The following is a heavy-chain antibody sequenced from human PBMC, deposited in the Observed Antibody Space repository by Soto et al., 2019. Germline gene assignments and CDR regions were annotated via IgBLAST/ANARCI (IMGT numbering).Heavy chain of an antibody. D-gene: IGHD2-15*01. CDR1: GGTFSSYA. J-gene: IGHJ4*02. V-gene: IGHV1-69*06. CDR3: ARGGGAVGVAATPGGDFDY. CDR2: IIPIFGTA. Sequence: QVQLVQSGAEVKKPGSSVKVSCKASGGTFSSYAISWVRQAPGQGLEWMGGIIPIFGTANYAQKFQGRVTVTADKSTSTAHVGLSSLRSEGTAVYYCARGGGAVGVAATPGGDFDYWGQGTLVTVSS.